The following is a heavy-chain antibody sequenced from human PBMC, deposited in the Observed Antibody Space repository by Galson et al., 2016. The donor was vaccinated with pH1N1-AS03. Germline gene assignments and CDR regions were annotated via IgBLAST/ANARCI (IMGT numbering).Heavy chain of an antibody. V-gene: IGHV3-23*01. J-gene: IGHJ6*02. CDR1: GFTFNNYA. D-gene: IGHD3-10*01. Sequence: SLRLSCAASGFTFNNYAMSWVRQAPGKGLEWVSVISGSGGHIYYADSVRGRFTISRDNSKNTVYLQMNSLRAEDTAVFYCAKHGETGIWIMTVWGQGTTVIVSS. CDR2: ISGSGGHI. CDR3: AKHGETGIWIMTV.